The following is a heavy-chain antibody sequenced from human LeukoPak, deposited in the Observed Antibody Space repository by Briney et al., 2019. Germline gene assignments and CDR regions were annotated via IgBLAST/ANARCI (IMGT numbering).Heavy chain of an antibody. V-gene: IGHV1-69*01. CDR2: IIIIFGTV. J-gene: IGHJ4*02. D-gene: IGHD5-24*01. CDR3: AREKATYYFNY. Sequence: VNESCKVSVGTLSSYVFRWLPQPPPQACEWMGEIIIIFGTVNYAQKFQHRVTSTADESTSTAYMELSSLRSEDTAVYYCAREKATYYFNYWSQRTLVTVSS. CDR1: VGTLSSYV.